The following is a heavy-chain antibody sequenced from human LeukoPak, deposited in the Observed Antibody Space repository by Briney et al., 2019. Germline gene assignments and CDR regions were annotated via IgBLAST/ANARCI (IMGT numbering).Heavy chain of an antibody. D-gene: IGHD3-3*01. Sequence: GGSLRLSSAASGFTFSSYWMHWVRQAPGKGLVWVSRINSDGSSTSYADSVKGRFTISRDNAKNTLYLQMNSLRAEDTAVYYCARGDFWSGYYLFDYWGQGTLVTVSS. J-gene: IGHJ4*02. CDR3: ARGDFWSGYYLFDY. CDR1: GFTFSSYW. V-gene: IGHV3-74*01. CDR2: INSDGSST.